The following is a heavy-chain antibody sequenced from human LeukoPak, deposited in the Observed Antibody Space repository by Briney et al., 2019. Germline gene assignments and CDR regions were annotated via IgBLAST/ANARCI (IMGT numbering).Heavy chain of an antibody. D-gene: IGHD2-2*01. Sequence: KPSETLSLTCTVSGGSVSSSSYYWVWIRQPPGKGLEWIGSIYYSGGTYYNPSLKSRVTISVDTSKNQFSLNLSSVTAADTAVYYCARRAGMGVMAQLRDWFDPWGQGTLVTVSS. CDR1: GGSVSSSSYY. V-gene: IGHV4-39*01. J-gene: IGHJ5*02. CDR3: ARRAGMGVMAQLRDWFDP. CDR2: IYYSGGT.